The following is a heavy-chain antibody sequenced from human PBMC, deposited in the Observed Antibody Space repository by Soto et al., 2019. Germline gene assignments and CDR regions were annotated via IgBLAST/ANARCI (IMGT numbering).Heavy chain of an antibody. CDR3: ATMGFCGPGCYSFDY. D-gene: IGHD2-21*02. CDR2: FDPEGSDT. CDR1: GYTFTGYY. V-gene: IGHV1-24*01. J-gene: IGHJ4*02. Sequence: ASVKVTCKASGYTFTGYYMHWVRQAPGKGFEWMGGFDPEGSDTIYAQKLQGRVTMTSDTSTETAYMELESLTSEDTAFYYCATMGFCGPGCYSFDYWGQGTLVTVSS.